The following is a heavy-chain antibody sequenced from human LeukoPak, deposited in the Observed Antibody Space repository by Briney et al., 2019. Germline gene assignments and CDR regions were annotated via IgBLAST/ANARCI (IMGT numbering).Heavy chain of an antibody. CDR3: ARDQFDGSGTYQDY. Sequence: SETLSLTCTVSGGSISSYYWSWIRQPAGKGLEWIGRIYTSGSTNYNPSLKSRVTMSVDTSKNQFSLKLSSVTAADTAVYYCARDQFDGSGTYQDYWGQGTLVTASS. V-gene: IGHV4-4*07. CDR2: IYTSGST. J-gene: IGHJ4*02. CDR1: GGSISSYY. D-gene: IGHD3-10*01.